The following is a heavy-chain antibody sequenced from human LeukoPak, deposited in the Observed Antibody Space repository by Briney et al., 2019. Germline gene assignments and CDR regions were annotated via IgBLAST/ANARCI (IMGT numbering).Heavy chain of an antibody. CDR3: ATGERLVPAAMWFDY. Sequence: ASVKVFCKASGYTFTDYYMHWVRHAPGQELEWMGWINPQSGGRSYAQRFQGRVTMTRDTSISTAYLELSRLRSDDTAVYYCATGERLVPAAMWFDYWGQGTLVTVSS. J-gene: IGHJ4*02. CDR1: GYTFTDYY. D-gene: IGHD2-2*01. V-gene: IGHV1-2*02. CDR2: INPQSGGR.